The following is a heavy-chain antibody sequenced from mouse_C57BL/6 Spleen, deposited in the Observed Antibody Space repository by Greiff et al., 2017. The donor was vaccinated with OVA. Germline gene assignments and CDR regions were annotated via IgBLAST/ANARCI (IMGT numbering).Heavy chain of an antibody. CDR1: GYTFTSYW. CDR3: ARPYYYGSIYGYAMDY. V-gene: IGHV1-55*01. J-gene: IGHJ4*01. Sequence: QVQLQQPGAELVKPGASVKMSCKASGYTFTSYWITWVKQRPGQGLEWIGDIYPGSGSTNYNEKFKSKATLTVDTASSTAYMQLSSLTSEDSAVYYCARPYYYGSIYGYAMDYWGQGTSVTVSS. CDR2: IYPGSGST. D-gene: IGHD1-1*01.